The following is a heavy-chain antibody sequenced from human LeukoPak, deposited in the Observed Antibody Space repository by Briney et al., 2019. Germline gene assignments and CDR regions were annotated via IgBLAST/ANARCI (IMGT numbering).Heavy chain of an antibody. Sequence: GGSLRLSCAASEFTFSSYSMNWVRQAPGKGLEWVGFIRSKAYGGTAEYAASVKGRFTISRDDSENIAYVEMNSLKSEDTAVYYCARDLRAVAHDSDCWGQGTLVTVSS. V-gene: IGHV3-49*04. CDR1: EFTFSSYS. J-gene: IGHJ4*02. CDR2: IRSKAYGGTA. CDR3: ARDLRAVAHDSDC. D-gene: IGHD6-19*01.